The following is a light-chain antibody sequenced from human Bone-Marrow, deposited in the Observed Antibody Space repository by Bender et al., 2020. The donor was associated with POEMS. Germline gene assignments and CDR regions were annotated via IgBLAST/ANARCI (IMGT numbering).Light chain of an antibody. Sequence: QSALTQPASVSGSSGQSITISCTGVWSDVGSENPVSWYQQHPGKAPKLLIYEVRNRPSGVSNRFSGSKSDNTASLTISGRQAEDEADIYCGSYADKRVWVFGGGTKLTVL. J-gene: IGLJ3*02. CDR2: EVR. CDR3: GSYADKRVWV. CDR1: WSDVGSENP. V-gene: IGLV2-23*02.